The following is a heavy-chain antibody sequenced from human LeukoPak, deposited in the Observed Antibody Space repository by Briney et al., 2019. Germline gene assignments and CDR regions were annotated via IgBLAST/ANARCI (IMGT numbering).Heavy chain of an antibody. J-gene: IGHJ4*02. V-gene: IGHV1-69*04. CDR3: ARPPSGRISYYFDY. CDR1: GGTFSSYA. D-gene: IGHD6-6*01. Sequence: SVKVSCKASGGTFSSYAISWVRQAPGQGLEWMGRIIPILGIANYAQKFQGRVTITADKSTSTAYMELSSLRSEDTAVYYCARPPSGRISYYFDYWGQGTLVTVSS. CDR2: IIPILGIA.